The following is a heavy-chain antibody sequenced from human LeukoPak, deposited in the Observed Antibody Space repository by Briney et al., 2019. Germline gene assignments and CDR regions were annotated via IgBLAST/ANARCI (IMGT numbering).Heavy chain of an antibody. CDR3: AKDLRYSSGCYHY. D-gene: IGHD6-19*01. V-gene: IGHV3-23*01. CDR1: GFTFSSYA. Sequence: GGSLRLSCAASGFTFSSYAMGWVRQAPGKGLEWVSAISGSGGSTYYADSVEGRSTISRDNSKNRIYLQINSLRAEDTAVYYCAKDLRYSSGCYHYWGQGTLVTVSS. J-gene: IGHJ4*02. CDR2: ISGSGGST.